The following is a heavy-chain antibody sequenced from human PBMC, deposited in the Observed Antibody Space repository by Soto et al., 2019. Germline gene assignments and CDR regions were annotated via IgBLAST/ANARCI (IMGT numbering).Heavy chain of an antibody. D-gene: IGHD2-2*01. CDR1: GYTFTSYA. CDR2: INAGNGNT. V-gene: IGHV1-3*01. J-gene: IGHJ3*02. Sequence: QVPLVQSGAEVKKPGASVKVSCKASGYTFTSYAMHWVRQAPGQRLEWMGWINAGNGNTKYSQKFQGRVTITRDTSANTAYMELSSLRSEDTAVYYCTTAIADDAFDIWGRGTMVTVSS. CDR3: TTAIADDAFDI.